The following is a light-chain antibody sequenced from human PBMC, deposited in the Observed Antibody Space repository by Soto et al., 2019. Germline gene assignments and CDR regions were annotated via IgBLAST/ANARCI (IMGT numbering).Light chain of an antibody. J-gene: IGKJ2*01. V-gene: IGKV3-15*01. Sequence: ILMTQSPCSLSVSAGDSATLSCGASPNVRNNSAWYQQKPGQAPRLLIYGASTRATGIPASFSGSGSGTEFTLTISRLQSDDFAVHYCQHYEDWPVYTFGQGTKVDIK. CDR2: GAS. CDR3: QHYEDWPVYT. CDR1: PNVRNN.